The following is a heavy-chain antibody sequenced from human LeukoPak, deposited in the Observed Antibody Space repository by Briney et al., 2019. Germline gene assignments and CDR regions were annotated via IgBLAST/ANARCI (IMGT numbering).Heavy chain of an antibody. D-gene: IGHD6-13*01. J-gene: IGHJ4*02. V-gene: IGHV3-21*01. CDR1: GFTFSSYS. CDR3: ARPHSSSSNYFDY. Sequence: GGSLRLSCAASGFTFSSYSMNWVRQAPGKGLEWVSSISSSSSYIYYADSVKGRFTISRDNAKNSLYLQMNSLRAEDTAVYYCARPHSSSSNYFDYWGQGTLVTVSS. CDR2: ISSSSSYI.